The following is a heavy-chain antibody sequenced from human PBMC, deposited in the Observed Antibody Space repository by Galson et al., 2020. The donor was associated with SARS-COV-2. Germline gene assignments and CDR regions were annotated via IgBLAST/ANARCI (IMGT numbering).Heavy chain of an antibody. CDR1: GDSVSSNSAA. Sequence: SQTLSPTCAISGDSVSSNSAACNCIRQSPSRGLEWLGRTYYRSKWYNAYAVSVKSRITINPDTSKNQFSLQLNSVTPEDTAVYYCARAPLIRSVVVIKYCDYRGQGTLLTVPS. CDR2: TYYRSKWYN. J-gene: IGHJ4*02. D-gene: IGHD2-21*01. CDR3: ARAPLIRSVVVIKYCDY. V-gene: IGHV6-1*01.